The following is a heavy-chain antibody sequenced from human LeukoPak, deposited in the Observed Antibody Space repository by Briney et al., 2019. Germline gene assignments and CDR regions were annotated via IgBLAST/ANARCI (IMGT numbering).Heavy chain of an antibody. CDR1: GFTFTNYG. J-gene: IGHJ4*02. CDR2: ISMTGGST. CDR3: ARDPRIQGYPYGTVLDY. V-gene: IGHV3-23*01. D-gene: IGHD3-10*01. Sequence: PGGSLSLYCVASGFTFTNYGMSWVRQAPGKGLEWLSGISMTGGSTYYPDSVKGRFTISRDNSKNTLYLQMNSLRAEDSAVYYCARDPRIQGYPYGTVLDYWGQGTLVTVSA.